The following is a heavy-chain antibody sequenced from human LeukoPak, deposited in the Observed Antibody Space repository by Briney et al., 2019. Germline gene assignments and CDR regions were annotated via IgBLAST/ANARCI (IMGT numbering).Heavy chain of an antibody. Sequence: GGSPRLSCAASGFTFSSYGMHWVRQTPGKGLEWVAFIRYDGSNKYYADSVKGRFTISRDNSKNTLYLQMNSLRAEDTAVYYCAKDRRRFYSDGSGSFGYWGQGTLVTVSS. D-gene: IGHD3-22*01. CDR1: GFTFSSYG. J-gene: IGHJ4*02. CDR3: AKDRRRFYSDGSGSFGY. CDR2: IRYDGSNK. V-gene: IGHV3-30*02.